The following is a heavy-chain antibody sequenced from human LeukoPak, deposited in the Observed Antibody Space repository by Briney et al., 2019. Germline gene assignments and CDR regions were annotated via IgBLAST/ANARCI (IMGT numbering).Heavy chain of an antibody. CDR2: MTPTSGNT. D-gene: IGHD1-26*01. V-gene: IGHV1-8*01. CDR3: AIVQSTGSNNGAFDI. CDR1: GYTFTSYD. J-gene: IGHJ3*02. Sequence: ASVKLFCNASGYTFTSYDVNWVRQPTAQGLEWMGGMTPTSGNTVYAQKFLGRVTITRNTSISTAYMDLHSLRSEDAAIYYCAIVQSTGSNNGAFDIWREGTTVSVSS.